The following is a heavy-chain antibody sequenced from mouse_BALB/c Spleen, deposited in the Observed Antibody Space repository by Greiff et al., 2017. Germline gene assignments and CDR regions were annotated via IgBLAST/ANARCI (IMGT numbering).Heavy chain of an antibody. CDR3: ARGRDYYGSEGFAY. J-gene: IGHJ3*01. D-gene: IGHD1-1*01. CDR2: ISDGGSYT. V-gene: IGHV5-4*02. Sequence: EVKVVESGGGLVKPGGSLKLSRAASGFTFSDYYMYWVRQTPEKRLEWVATISDGGSYTYYPDSVKGRFTISRDNAKNNLYLQMSSLKSEDTAMYYCARGRDYYGSEGFAYWGQGTLVTVSA. CDR1: GFTFSDYY.